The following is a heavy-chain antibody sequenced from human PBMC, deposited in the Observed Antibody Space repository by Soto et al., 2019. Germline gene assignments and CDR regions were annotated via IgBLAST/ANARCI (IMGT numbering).Heavy chain of an antibody. CDR2: IPSRGRP. CDR3: ARDTYSGYDFGL. CDR1: GASVAGGSYY. D-gene: IGHD5-12*01. J-gene: IGHJ5*02. Sequence: QVQLRESGPGLVKPSQTLSLTCSVSGASVAGGSYYWSWVRQPPGKGLEWIGYIPSRGRPFYNPSLTSRGIISADTSKNQLSRQLSSVTGADTAVYYCARDTYSGYDFGLWGQGTLVTVSS. V-gene: IGHV4-30-4*01.